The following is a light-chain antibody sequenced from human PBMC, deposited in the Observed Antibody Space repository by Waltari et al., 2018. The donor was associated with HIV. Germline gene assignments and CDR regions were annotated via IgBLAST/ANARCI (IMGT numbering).Light chain of an antibody. CDR1: QPISNW. J-gene: IGKJ5*01. Sequence: DIHMTQSPSTLSAFVGDRVFITCRASQPISNWLAWYQQKPGKAPKLLIHRASILESGVSSRFSGSGSGTEFTLIIDTLQVDDFATYYCQQYHTDPSIGQGTRLEFK. CDR2: RAS. CDR3: QQYHTDPS. V-gene: IGKV1-5*03.